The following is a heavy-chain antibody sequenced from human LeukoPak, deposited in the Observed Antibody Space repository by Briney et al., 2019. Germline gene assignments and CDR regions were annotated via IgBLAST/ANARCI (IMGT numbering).Heavy chain of an antibody. CDR1: GFTFSTYA. CDR3: ARVSYCSSTSCYDY. Sequence: GGSLRLSCAGSGFTFSTYAMHWVRQAPGKGLEWVALFSYDGSTQRYADSVKGRFTISRDNAKNSLYLQMNSLRAEDTAVYYCARVSYCSSTSCYDYWGQGTLVTVSS. V-gene: IGHV3-30-3*01. D-gene: IGHD2-2*01. CDR2: FSYDGSTQ. J-gene: IGHJ4*02.